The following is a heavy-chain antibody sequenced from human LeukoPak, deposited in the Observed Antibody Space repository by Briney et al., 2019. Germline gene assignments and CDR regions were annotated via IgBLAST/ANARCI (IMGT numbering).Heavy chain of an antibody. Sequence: GGSLRLSCAASGFTFSSYAMPWVRQAPGKGLEWVAVISYDGSNKYYADSVKGRFTISRDNSKNTLYLQMNSLRAENTAVYYCARAWIGDGYNFDYWGQGTLVTVSS. CDR3: ARAWIGDGYNFDY. J-gene: IGHJ4*02. D-gene: IGHD5-24*01. CDR1: GFTFSSYA. V-gene: IGHV3-30*04. CDR2: ISYDGSNK.